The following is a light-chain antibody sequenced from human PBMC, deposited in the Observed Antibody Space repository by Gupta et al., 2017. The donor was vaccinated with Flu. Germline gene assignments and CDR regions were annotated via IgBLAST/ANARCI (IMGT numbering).Light chain of an antibody. CDR1: SSNIGSNT. CDR3: AAWDDSLNGRGV. CDR2: SNN. Sequence: QSVLTQPPSASGTPGQRVTISCSGSSSNIGSNTVNWYQQLPGTAPKLRIYSNNQRPSEVPDRFSGSKSGTSASLAISGLQSEDEADYDCAAWDDSLNGRGVFGGGTKLTVL. J-gene: IGLJ3*02. V-gene: IGLV1-44*01.